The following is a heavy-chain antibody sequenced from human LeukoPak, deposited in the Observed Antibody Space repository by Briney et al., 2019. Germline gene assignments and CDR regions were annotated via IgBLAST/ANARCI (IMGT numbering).Heavy chain of an antibody. CDR3: ARRIAAAGISYYFDY. D-gene: IGHD6-13*01. CDR1: GGSTSSSSYY. J-gene: IGHJ4*02. CDR2: IYYSGST. V-gene: IGHV4-39*01. Sequence: SETLSLTCTVSGGSTSSSSYYWGWIRQPPGKGLEWIGSIYYSGSTYYNPSLKSRVTISVDTSKNQFSLKLSSVTAADTAVYYCARRIAAAGISYYFDYWGQGTLVTVSS.